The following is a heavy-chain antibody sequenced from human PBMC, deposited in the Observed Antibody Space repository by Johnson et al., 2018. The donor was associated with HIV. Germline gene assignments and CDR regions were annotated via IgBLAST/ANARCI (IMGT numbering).Heavy chain of an antibody. J-gene: IGHJ3*02. CDR3: AKGLVYADPDDAFDI. CDR1: GFTFSSYG. V-gene: IGHV3-30*02. Sequence: GGVVQPGGSLRLSCAASGFTFSSYGMHWVRQAPGKGLEWVAFIRYDGSNKYYADSVKGRFTISRDNSKNTLYLQMNSLRAEDTAVYYCAKGLVYADPDDAFDIWGQGTMVTVSS. D-gene: IGHD2-8*01. CDR2: IRYDGSNK.